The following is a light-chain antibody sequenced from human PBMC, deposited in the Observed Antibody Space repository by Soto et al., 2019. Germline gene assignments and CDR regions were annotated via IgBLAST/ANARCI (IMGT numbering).Light chain of an antibody. CDR1: QSVSSW. CDR3: KHYKSYFFT. CDR2: DAS. J-gene: IGKJ3*01. Sequence: DIQMTQSPSTLSASVGDRVTITCRASQSVSSWLAWYQQKPGKAPKLLIYDASSLESGVPSRFSGCGSGTEFTLTISSLQPDDFATNYCKHYKSYFFTFGPGTKVEIK. V-gene: IGKV1-5*01.